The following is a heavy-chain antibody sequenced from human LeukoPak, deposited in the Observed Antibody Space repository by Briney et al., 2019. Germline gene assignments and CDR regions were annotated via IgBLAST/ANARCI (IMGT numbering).Heavy chain of an antibody. CDR1: GFTFSSYS. CDR2: IKSSSSYI. D-gene: IGHD3-10*01. V-gene: IGHV3-21*05. Sequence: AGGSLRLSCAASGFTFSSYSMKWVRQAPGRGRGWVSYIKSSSSYIYNADSMKSRFTITRDNGKNSLYLQMNSLRDEDTAVYFCARCATSYDFWGQGTLVTVS. CDR3: ARCATSYDF. J-gene: IGHJ4*02.